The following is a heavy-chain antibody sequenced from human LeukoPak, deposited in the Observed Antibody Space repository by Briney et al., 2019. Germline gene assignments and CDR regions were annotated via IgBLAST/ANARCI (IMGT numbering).Heavy chain of an antibody. J-gene: IGHJ6*02. V-gene: IGHV4-34*01. D-gene: IGHD1-20*01. CDR3: ARGYNWNYYYGMDV. Sequence: SETLSLTCAVYGGSFSGYYWSWIRQPPGKGLEWIGEINHSGSTNYNPSLKSRVTISVDTSKNQFSLKLSSVTAADTAVYYCARGYNWNYYYGMDVWGQGTMVTVSS. CDR2: INHSGST. CDR1: GGSFSGYY.